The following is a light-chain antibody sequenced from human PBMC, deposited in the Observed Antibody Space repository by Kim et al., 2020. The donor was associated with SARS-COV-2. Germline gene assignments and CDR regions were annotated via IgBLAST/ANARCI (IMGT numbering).Light chain of an antibody. V-gene: IGLV3-9*01. J-gene: IGLJ2*01. CDR1: NIGSKS. CDR3: QVWDASTDVV. CDR2: RDS. Sequence: ARGQPARITCGGNNIGSKSVHWYQQKPGQAPVLVIYRDSKRPSGIPERFSGSNSGNTATLTISRAQAGDETNYYCQVWDASTDVVFGGGTQLTVL.